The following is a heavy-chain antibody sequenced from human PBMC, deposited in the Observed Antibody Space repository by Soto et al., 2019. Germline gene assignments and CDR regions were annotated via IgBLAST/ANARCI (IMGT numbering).Heavy chain of an antibody. Sequence: QVQLQQWGAGLLKPSETLSLTCAVYGGSFSGYYWSWIRQPPGKGLEWIGEINHSGSTNYNPSLKSRVTISVDTSKNQFSLKLSSVTAADTAVYYCAWAYCGGDCYFNPPGFDYWGQGTLVTVSS. J-gene: IGHJ4*02. CDR1: GGSFSGYY. CDR3: AWAYCGGDCYFNPPGFDY. D-gene: IGHD2-21*02. CDR2: INHSGST. V-gene: IGHV4-34*01.